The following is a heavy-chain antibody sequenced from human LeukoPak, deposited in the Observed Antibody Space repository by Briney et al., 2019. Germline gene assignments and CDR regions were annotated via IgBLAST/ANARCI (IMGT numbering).Heavy chain of an antibody. D-gene: IGHD1-26*01. CDR2: ISYDGSNK. CDR3: ARVTGVGATTLDY. CDR1: GFTFSSYA. V-gene: IGHV3-30-3*01. J-gene: IGHJ4*02. Sequence: PGGSLRLSCAASGFTFSSYAMHWVRQAPGKGLEWVAVISYDGSNKYYADSVKGRFTISRDNSKNTLYLQMNSLRAEDTAVYYCARVTGVGATTLDYWGQGTLVTVSS.